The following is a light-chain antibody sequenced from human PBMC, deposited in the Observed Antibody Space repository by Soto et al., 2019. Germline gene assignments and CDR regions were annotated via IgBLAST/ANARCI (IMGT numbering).Light chain of an antibody. Sequence: QSVLTQPPSVSAAPGQKVTISCSGSSSNIGVKSVSWYQQLPRTAPKLLIYDNSERPSGIPDRFSASKSGTSATLGITGLQTGDEAGYYCGTWDDSLSAVVFGGGTKLTVL. CDR3: GTWDDSLSAVV. V-gene: IGLV1-51*01. J-gene: IGLJ2*01. CDR1: SSNIGVKS. CDR2: DNS.